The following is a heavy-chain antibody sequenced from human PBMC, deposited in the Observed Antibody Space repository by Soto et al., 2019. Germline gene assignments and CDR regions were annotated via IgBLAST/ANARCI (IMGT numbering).Heavy chain of an antibody. J-gene: IGHJ6*02. CDR3: ARERVVVAATRNRTYYYGMDV. CDR2: MSPNSGNT. V-gene: IGHV1-8*01. Sequence: ASVKVSCKASGYTFTSFDINWVRQAAGQGLEWMGRMSPNSGNTAYAQKFQGRVIMTRNTSISTAYMELSGLRSEDTAVYYCARERVVVAATRNRTYYYGMDVWGQGTTVTVSS. D-gene: IGHD2-15*01. CDR1: GYTFTSFD.